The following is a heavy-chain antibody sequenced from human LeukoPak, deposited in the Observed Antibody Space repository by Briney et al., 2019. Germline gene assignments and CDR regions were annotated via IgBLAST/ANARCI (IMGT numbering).Heavy chain of an antibody. CDR2: IYSGGNI. D-gene: IGHD2-2*01. V-gene: IGHV3-53*01. CDR1: GFTVSSNY. Sequence: PGGSLRLSCVASGFTVSSNYMSWVRQAPGKGLEWVSVIYSGGNIYYADSVKGRLTISRDNSKNTLYLQMNSLRAEDTAVYYCARDYSQLALDYWGQGTLVTVSS. J-gene: IGHJ4*02. CDR3: ARDYSQLALDY.